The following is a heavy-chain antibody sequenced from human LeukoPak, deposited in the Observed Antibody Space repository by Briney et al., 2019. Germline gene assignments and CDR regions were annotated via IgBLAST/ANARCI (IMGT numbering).Heavy chain of an antibody. CDR3: ARDWNYGWDY. CDR2: RKQDGSGK. CDR1: GFTFSGYW. V-gene: IGHV3-7*01. J-gene: IGHJ4*02. Sequence: PWGTLRLSCAASGFTFSGYWMSWVRQAPGKGLEWVTNRKQDGSGKYYVDSVKGRCTISRDNADNSLYLQMNSLRAEDTAVYYCARDWNYGWDYWGQGSLVT. D-gene: IGHD1-7*01.